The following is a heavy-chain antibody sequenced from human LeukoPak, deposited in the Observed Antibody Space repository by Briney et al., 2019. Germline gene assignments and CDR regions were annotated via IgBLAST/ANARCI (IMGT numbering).Heavy chain of an antibody. CDR3: ARLPEGGYATSLGWFGP. V-gene: IGHV4-59*08. J-gene: IGHJ5*02. CDR1: GVSISRSY. Sequence: PSETLSLTCTVSGVSISRSYWIWIRQTPGKGLEWIGYISYSGVSSYNPSLKSRVTISADTSKSQFSLNLSSVTAADTAVYYCARLPEGGYATSLGWFGPWGQGTRVTVSS. D-gene: IGHD5-24*01. CDR2: ISYSGVS.